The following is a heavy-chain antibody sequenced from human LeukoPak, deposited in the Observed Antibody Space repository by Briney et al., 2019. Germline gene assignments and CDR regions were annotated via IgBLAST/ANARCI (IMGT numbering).Heavy chain of an antibody. CDR3: ARGSYGSGSYYKAHKDYYFDY. D-gene: IGHD3-10*01. V-gene: IGHV1-8*01. CDR2: MNPNSGNT. Sequence: GASVKVSCKASGYTFTSYDINWVRQATGQGLEWMGWMNPNSGNTGYAQKFQGRVTMTRNTSISTAYMELSSLRSEDTAVYYCARGSYGSGSYYKAHKDYYFDYWGQGTLVTVSS. CDR1: GYTFTSYD. J-gene: IGHJ4*02.